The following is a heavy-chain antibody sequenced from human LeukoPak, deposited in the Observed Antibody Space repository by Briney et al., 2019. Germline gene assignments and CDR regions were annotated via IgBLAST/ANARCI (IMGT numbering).Heavy chain of an antibody. CDR2: INIDGNRR. D-gene: IGHD3-22*01. V-gene: IGHV3-74*01. CDR3: VRDSYHYDSRNKLKY. Sequence: QAGGSLRLSCAASGFTFSSYAMSWGRRAPGEGLEWVSGINIDGNRRNYADSVKGRFNISRDNAKSSLFLQMDGLRVEDTAVYYCVRDSYHYDSRNKLKYWGQGTLVTVSS. CDR1: GFTFSSYA. J-gene: IGHJ4*02.